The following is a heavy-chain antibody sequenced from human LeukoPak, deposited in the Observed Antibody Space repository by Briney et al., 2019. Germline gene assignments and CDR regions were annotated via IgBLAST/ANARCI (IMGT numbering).Heavy chain of an antibody. J-gene: IGHJ3*02. Sequence: PGGSLRLSCAASGFTFSNHGMNWVRQAPGKGLEWVSIIYSGGSTFYADSVKGRFTISRDNSKNTLYLQMNSLRAEDTAVYYCARGGSYLSAFDIWGQGTMVTVSS. CDR1: GFTFSNHG. CDR2: IYSGGST. D-gene: IGHD1-26*01. V-gene: IGHV3-53*01. CDR3: ARGGSYLSAFDI.